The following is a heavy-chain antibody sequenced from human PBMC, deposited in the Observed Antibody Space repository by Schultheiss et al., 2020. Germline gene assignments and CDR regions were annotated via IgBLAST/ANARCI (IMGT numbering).Heavy chain of an antibody. D-gene: IGHD2-15*01. CDR1: GFTFSDYY. V-gene: IGHV3-11*06. Sequence: GGSLRLSCAASGFTFSDYYMSWIRQAPGKGLEWVSYISSSSSYTNYADSVKGRFTISRDNAKNSLYLQMSSLRPDDTAVYYCVTRDDGGYWGQGTLVTVSS. CDR2: ISSSSSYT. J-gene: IGHJ4*02. CDR3: VTRDDGGY.